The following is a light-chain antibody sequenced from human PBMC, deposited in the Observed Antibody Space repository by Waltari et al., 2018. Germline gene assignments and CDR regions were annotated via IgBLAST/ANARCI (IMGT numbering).Light chain of an antibody. J-gene: IGKJ1*01. V-gene: IGKV4-1*01. CDR2: WAS. CDR3: QKYYSDKT. CDR1: QSILSSSNNRTF. Sequence: DIVMTQSPNSRAVSLGERATISCKSSQSILSSSNNRTFLSWYQQKQGPPPKLLSYWASTRESGVPARFGGSGSGTDFPLTFSSLQAEDVAVYSCQKYYSDKTFGQGTKVEIK.